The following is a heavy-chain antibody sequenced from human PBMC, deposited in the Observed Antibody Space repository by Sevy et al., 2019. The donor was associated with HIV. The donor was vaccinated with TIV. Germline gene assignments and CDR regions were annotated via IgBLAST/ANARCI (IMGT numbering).Heavy chain of an antibody. J-gene: IGHJ5*02. CDR3: AKGVDYGVTNWFDP. V-gene: IGHV3-9*01. D-gene: IGHD3-10*01. CDR2: ISWNSGSI. CDR1: GSTFDDYA. Sequence: GGSLRLSCAASGSTFDDYAMHWVRQAPGKGLEWVSGISWNSGSIGYADSVKGRFTISRDNAKNSLYLQMNSLRAEDTALYYCAKGVDYGVTNWFDPWGQGTLVTVSS.